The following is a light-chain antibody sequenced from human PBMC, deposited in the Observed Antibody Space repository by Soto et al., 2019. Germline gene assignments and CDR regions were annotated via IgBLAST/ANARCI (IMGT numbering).Light chain of an antibody. CDR2: AAS. CDR3: QQSYRVTLT. CDR1: QSISNY. V-gene: IGKV1-39*01. J-gene: IGKJ4*01. Sequence: DVQMTQSPSSLSASVGDRVTITCRTSQSISNYLNWYQQTAGKAPKLLIYAASSLQSGVPSRFSGTGSGTDFTLTITSLQPEDSATYDCQQSYRVTLTFGGGTKVEIK.